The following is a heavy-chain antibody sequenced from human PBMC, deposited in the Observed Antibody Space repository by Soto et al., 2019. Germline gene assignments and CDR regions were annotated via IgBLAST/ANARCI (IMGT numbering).Heavy chain of an antibody. CDR2: IIPRSATS. CDR3: AREGLVLVSTTVNSVYYYHAMDV. Sequence: QVQLVQSGAEVKKPGSSVKVSCKASGDTFRTYTITLMQQAPGQGLEWMGGIIPRSATSKYAQKFQGRVTITADESTSIVYMELGTLRPDDTAVYYCAREGLVLVSTTVNSVYYYHAMDVWGQCFTVTVS. D-gene: IGHD4-17*01. CDR1: GDTFRTYT. J-gene: IGHJ6*02. V-gene: IGHV1-69*12.